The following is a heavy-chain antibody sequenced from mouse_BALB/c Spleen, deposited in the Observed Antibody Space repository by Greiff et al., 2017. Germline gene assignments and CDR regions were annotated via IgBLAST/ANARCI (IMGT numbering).Heavy chain of an antibody. CDR1: GYSFTGYT. D-gene: IGHD1-1*01. J-gene: IGHJ2*01. V-gene: IGHV1-18*01. CDR2: INPYNGGT. CDR3: AREDSQYYYGSSYFDY. Sequence: EVELQQSGPELVKPGASMKISYKASGYSFTGYTMNWVKQSHGKNLEWIGLINPYNGGTSYNQKFKGKATLTVDKSSSTAYMELLSLTSEDSAVYYCAREDSQYYYGSSYFDYWGQGTTLTVSS.